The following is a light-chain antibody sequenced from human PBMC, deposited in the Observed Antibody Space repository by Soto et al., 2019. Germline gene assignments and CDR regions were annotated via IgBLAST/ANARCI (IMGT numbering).Light chain of an antibody. CDR2: KAS. J-gene: IGKJ1*01. Sequence: DIQMTQSPSTLSASVGDRVSITCRASQSISSWLAWYQQKPGKAPKLLIYKASSLESGVPSRFSGSGSGTEFTITISSLQPDDFATYYCQQYENYWTFGQGTKVEIK. CDR3: QQYENYWT. V-gene: IGKV1-5*03. CDR1: QSISSW.